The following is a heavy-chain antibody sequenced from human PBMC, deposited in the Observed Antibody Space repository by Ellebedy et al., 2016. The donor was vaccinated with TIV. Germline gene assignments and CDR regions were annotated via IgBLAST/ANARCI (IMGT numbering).Heavy chain of an antibody. V-gene: IGHV3-11*01. CDR3: ARVRQDYDYYYYYMDV. CDR2: ISSTASTM. J-gene: IGHJ6*03. CDR1: GFTFSDYY. Sequence: GGSLRLSCAASGFTFSDYYMTWIRQPPGKGLEWVSYISSTASTMYYPDSVEGRFTISRDNAKNSLFLQMNNLRAEDTAVYYCARVRQDYDYYYYYMDVWGKGTTVTVSS. D-gene: IGHD4-17*01.